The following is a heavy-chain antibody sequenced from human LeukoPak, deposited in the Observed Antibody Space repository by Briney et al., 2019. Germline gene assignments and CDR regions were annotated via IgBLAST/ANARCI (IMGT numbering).Heavy chain of an antibody. V-gene: IGHV3-33*03. CDR2: VWSGGNNK. CDR1: GFIFSTYG. J-gene: IGHJ4*02. Sequence: GGSLRLSCAASGFIFSTYGMHWVRQAPGKGLEWVAVVWSGGNNKYYSDSVKGRFTISRDNSMNTLYLQMNSLRAEDTAVYYCAKDGQVGATGYFDYRGQGTLVTVSS. D-gene: IGHD1-26*01. CDR3: AKDGQVGATGYFDY.